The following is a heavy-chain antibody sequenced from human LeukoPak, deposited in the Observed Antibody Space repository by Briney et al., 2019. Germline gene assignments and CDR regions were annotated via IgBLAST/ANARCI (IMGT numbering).Heavy chain of an antibody. J-gene: IGHJ6*04. D-gene: IGHD2-15*01. CDR2: ISAYNGYT. V-gene: IGHV1-18*04. Sequence: EASVTVSFTASGYTFTSYGISWVRQAPGQGVEWMGWISAYNGYTNYAQKLQGRVTMTTDTSTSTAYMELRSLRSDDTAVYYCARGPYCSGGSCYSRYYCGMDVWGKGTTVTVS. CDR3: ARGPYCSGGSCYSRYYCGMDV. CDR1: GYTFTSYG.